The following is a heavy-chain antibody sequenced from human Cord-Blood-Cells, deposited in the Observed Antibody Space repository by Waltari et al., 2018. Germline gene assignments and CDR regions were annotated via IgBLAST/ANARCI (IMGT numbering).Heavy chain of an antibody. CDR2: IYSGGST. J-gene: IGHJ3*02. CDR1: GFTVSSNY. Sequence: EVQLVESGGGLVQPGGYLRLSGAASGFTVSSNYISWVRQAPGKGLDWISVIYSGGSTYYADSVKGRFTISRHNSKNTLYLQMNSLRAEDTAVYYCARDRRAAGTAFDIWGQGTMVTVSS. CDR3: ARDRRAAGTAFDI. V-gene: IGHV3-53*04. D-gene: IGHD6-13*01.